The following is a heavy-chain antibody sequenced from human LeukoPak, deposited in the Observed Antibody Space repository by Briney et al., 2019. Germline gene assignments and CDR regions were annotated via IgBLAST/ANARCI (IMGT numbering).Heavy chain of an antibody. CDR3: ARLRITMIVVARPHYYFDY. J-gene: IGHJ4*02. Sequence: SETLSLTCTVSGGSISSYYWSWIRQPAGKGLEWIGRIYTSGSTNYNPSLKSRVTMSVDTSKNQFSLKLSSVTAADTAVYYCARLRITMIVVARPHYYFDYWGQGTLVTVSS. V-gene: IGHV4-4*07. D-gene: IGHD3-22*01. CDR1: GGSISSYY. CDR2: IYTSGST.